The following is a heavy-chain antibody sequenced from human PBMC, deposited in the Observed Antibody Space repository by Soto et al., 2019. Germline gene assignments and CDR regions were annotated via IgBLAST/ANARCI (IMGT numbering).Heavy chain of an antibody. D-gene: IGHD6-13*01. V-gene: IGHV2-5*02. CDR1: GFSLSTSGVG. CDR2: IYWDDDK. Sequence: QITLKESGPTLVKPTQPLTLTCTFSGFSLSTSGVGVGWIRQPPGKALEWLALIYWDDDKRYSPSLKSRLTITKDTSKNQVVLTMTNMDPVDTATYYCAHRLSSSSWYAPYWFDPWGQGTLVTVSS. CDR3: AHRLSSSSWYAPYWFDP. J-gene: IGHJ5*02.